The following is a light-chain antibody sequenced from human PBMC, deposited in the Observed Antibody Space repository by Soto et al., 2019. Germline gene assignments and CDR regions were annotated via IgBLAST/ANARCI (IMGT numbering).Light chain of an antibody. J-gene: IGLJ1*01. Sequence: QSALIQPASVSGSPGQSITISCTGTSRDVGGSNYVSWYQHHPHRAPKLLIYEVSYWPSGVSSRFSGSKSGNTASLTISGLQAEDEADYYCSSYTGSNTLEVFGVGTKVTVL. V-gene: IGLV2-14*01. CDR3: SSYTGSNTLEV. CDR1: SRDVGGSNY. CDR2: EVS.